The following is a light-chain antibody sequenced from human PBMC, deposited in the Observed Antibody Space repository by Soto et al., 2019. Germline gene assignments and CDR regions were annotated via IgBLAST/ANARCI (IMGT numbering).Light chain of an antibody. J-gene: IGKJ1*01. CDR3: QQSYSTPRT. V-gene: IGKV1-39*01. Sequence: DIQMTQSPSSLSASVRDRVTITCRASQSISSSLNWYQQKPGKAPKLLIYAASSLQSGVPSRFSGSGSGIDFTLTISSLQPEDFATYYCQQSYSTPRTFGQGTKVEIK. CDR2: AAS. CDR1: QSISSS.